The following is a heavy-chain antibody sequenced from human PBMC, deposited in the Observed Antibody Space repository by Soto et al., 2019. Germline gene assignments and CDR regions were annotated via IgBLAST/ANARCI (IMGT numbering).Heavy chain of an antibody. J-gene: IGHJ2*01. CDR1: GGTFSSYA. Sequence: QVQLVQSGAEVKKPGSSVKVSCKASGGTFSSYAISWVRQAPGQGLEWMGGIIPNFGTANYAQKFQGRVTITADESTSTAYMELSSLRSEDTAVYYCASSKRDSSGYYLGVYWYFDLWGRGTLVTVSS. CDR2: IIPNFGTA. CDR3: ASSKRDSSGYYLGVYWYFDL. D-gene: IGHD3-22*01. V-gene: IGHV1-69*01.